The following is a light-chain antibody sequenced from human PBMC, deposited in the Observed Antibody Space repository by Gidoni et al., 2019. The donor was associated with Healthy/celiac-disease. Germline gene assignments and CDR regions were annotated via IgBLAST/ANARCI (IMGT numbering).Light chain of an antibody. J-gene: IGKJ1*01. Sequence: DIQLTQSPSSLSASVGDRVTITCRASQRISSYLNWYHQKPGKAPKLLIYAASSLQSGVPSRFRGSGSGTDFTLTISSLQSEDFATYYCQQSYSTPRTCGQGTKVEIK. CDR2: AAS. CDR1: QRISSY. CDR3: QQSYSTPRT. V-gene: IGKV1-39*01.